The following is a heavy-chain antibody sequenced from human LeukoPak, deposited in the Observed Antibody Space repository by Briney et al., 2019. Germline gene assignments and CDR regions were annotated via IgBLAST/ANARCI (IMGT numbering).Heavy chain of an antibody. J-gene: IGHJ4*02. CDR3: AGEKSGSNVAFDY. V-gene: IGHV3-7*01. CDR2: IKQDGSQK. CDR1: GFTFSTYW. D-gene: IGHD1-26*01. Sequence: SGGSLRLSCAVSGFTFSTYWMSWVRQAPGKGLEWVANIKQDGSQKYYVHSVKGRFTISRDNAKNSLYLQMNSLRAEDTAVYYCAGEKSGSNVAFDYWGQGTLVTVSS.